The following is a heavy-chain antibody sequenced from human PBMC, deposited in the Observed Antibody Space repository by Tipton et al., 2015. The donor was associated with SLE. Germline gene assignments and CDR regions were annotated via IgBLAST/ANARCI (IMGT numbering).Heavy chain of an antibody. CDR1: GGSISSSSYY. Sequence: TLSLTCTVSGGSISSSSYYRGWIRQPPGKGLEWIGSIYYSGSTYYNPSLKSRVTISVDTSKNQFSLKLSSVTAADTAVYYCARAFPYRTLDYWGQGTLVTVSS. V-gene: IGHV4-39*07. CDR3: ARAFPYRTLDY. J-gene: IGHJ4*02. CDR2: IYYSGST. D-gene: IGHD2-21*01.